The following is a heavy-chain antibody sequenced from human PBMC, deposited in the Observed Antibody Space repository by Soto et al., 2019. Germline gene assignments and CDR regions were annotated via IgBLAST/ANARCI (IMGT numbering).Heavy chain of an antibody. J-gene: IGHJ3*02. CDR3: ARDRVAGIWGDAFHI. D-gene: IGHD3-16*01. V-gene: IGHV1-18*04. Sequence: QVQLVQSGTEVKKPGPSVKVSCKTSGYTFTNHGINWVRQAPGQGLEWMGWINPYNANTNYAQKLQGRVTMTTATSTTTAYMALRSLTSDDTAVYYCARDRVAGIWGDAFHIWGQGTVVTVSS. CDR1: GYTFTNHG. CDR2: INPYNANT.